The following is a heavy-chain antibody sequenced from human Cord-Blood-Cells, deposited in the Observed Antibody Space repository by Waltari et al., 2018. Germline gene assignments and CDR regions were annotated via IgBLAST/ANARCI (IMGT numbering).Heavy chain of an antibody. V-gene: IGHV3-23*01. J-gene: IGHJ3*02. CDR3: AKGITIFGVAPDAFDI. D-gene: IGHD3-3*01. CDR1: GFPFSSYA. CDR2: ISGSGGST. Sequence: AASGFPFSSYAMSWVRLAPVKGMEWVSAISGSGGSTYYADSVKGRFTISRDNSKNTMYLQMNCLRAEDTAVYYCAKGITIFGVAPDAFDIWGQGTMVTVSS.